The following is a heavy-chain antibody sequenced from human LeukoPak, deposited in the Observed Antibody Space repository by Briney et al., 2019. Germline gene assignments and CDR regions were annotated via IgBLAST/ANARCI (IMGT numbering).Heavy chain of an antibody. V-gene: IGHV4-34*01. D-gene: IGHD3-16*01. J-gene: IGHJ4*02. Sequence: PSEPLSLTCAVYGGAFSGYYWSWIRQPPGKGLEWIGEINHSGSASYHPSLQSRVTISVDTSKSQFSLKLSSVTATDTDIYYCARGSHTYYDKAPADYWGQGTLVTVSS. CDR2: INHSGSA. CDR3: ARGSHTYYDKAPADY. CDR1: GGAFSGYY.